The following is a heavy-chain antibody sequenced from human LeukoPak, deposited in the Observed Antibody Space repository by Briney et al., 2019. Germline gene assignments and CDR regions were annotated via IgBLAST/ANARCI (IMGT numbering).Heavy chain of an antibody. CDR3: AHELELVRRGFYYYYMDV. Sequence: GATVKVSCKASGGTFSSYAISWVRQAPGQGLEWMGGIIPIFGTANYAQKFQGRVTITTDESTSTAYMELSSLRSEDTAVYYCAHELELVRRGFYYYYMDVWGKGTKVTVSS. J-gene: IGHJ6*03. CDR1: GGTFSSYA. D-gene: IGHD1-7*01. V-gene: IGHV1-69*05. CDR2: IIPIFGTA.